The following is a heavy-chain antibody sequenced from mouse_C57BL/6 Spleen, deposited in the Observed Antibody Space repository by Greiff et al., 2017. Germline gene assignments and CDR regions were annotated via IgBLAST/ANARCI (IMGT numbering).Heavy chain of an antibody. V-gene: IGHV2-2*01. Sequence: QVQLQQSGPGLVQPSQSLSITCTVSGFSLTSYGVHWVRQSPGKGLEWLGVIWSGGSTDYNAAFISRLSISNDNSQSQVFFKRNSLQADDTAIYYCARKARNNYDFDVWGTGTTVTVSA. CDR2: IWSGGST. CDR3: ARKARNNYDFDV. J-gene: IGHJ1*03. CDR1: GFSLTSYG. D-gene: IGHD5-2*01.